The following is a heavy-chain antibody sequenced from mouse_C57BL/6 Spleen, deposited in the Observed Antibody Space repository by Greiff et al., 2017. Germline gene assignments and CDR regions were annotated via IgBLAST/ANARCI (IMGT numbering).Heavy chain of an antibody. Sequence: QVQLQQSGPELVKPGASVKISCKASGYSFTSYYIHWVKQRPGQGLEWIGWIYPGSGNTKYNEKFKGKATLTADTSSSTAYMQLSSLTSEDSAVYYGARGGIRPDYFDYWGQGTTLTVSS. CDR1: GYSFTSYY. CDR3: ARGGIRPDYFDY. J-gene: IGHJ2*01. CDR2: IYPGSGNT. V-gene: IGHV1-66*01.